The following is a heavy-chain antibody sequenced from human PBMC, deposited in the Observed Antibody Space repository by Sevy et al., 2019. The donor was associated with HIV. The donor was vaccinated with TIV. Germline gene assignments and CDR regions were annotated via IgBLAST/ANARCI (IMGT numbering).Heavy chain of an antibody. Sequence: GGSLRLSCSGSGFIFSDYYMSWIRQAPGRGLEWVSYISGSGITYYADSMEGRFTISRDNARNLLYLQMSSLRADDTAVYYCARDPLLGIAREVARGGYWGKGTLVTVSS. V-gene: IGHV3-11*01. CDR3: ARDPLLGIAREVARGGY. J-gene: IGHJ4*02. D-gene: IGHD2-2*03. CDR2: ISGSGIT. CDR1: GFIFSDYY.